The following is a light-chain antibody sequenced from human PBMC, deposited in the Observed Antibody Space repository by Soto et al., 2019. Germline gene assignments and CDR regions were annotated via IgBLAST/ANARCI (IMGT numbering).Light chain of an antibody. CDR3: MQALQTMYI. CDR1: QSLLHSNGYNY. CDR2: LGS. V-gene: IGKV2-28*01. Sequence: DFVMTQSPLSLPVTPGEPASISCRSSQSLLHSNGYNYLDWYLQKPGQSPQLLIYLGSNRASGVPDRFSGSGSGTDFTLKISRVEAEDVGVYYCMQALQTMYIFGQGTKLEIK. J-gene: IGKJ2*01.